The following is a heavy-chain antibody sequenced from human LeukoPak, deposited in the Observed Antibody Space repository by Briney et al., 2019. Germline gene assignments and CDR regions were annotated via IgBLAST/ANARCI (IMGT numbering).Heavy chain of an antibody. D-gene: IGHD6-13*01. CDR1: GGSFSGYY. CDR2: INDSGST. Sequence: PSETLSLTCAVSGGSFSGYYWSWIRQPPGKGLEWIGEINDSGSTNYNPSLKSRVTISVDTSKNQFSLKLSSVTAADTAVYYCARGERSSSRYLDYWGQGTLVTVSS. J-gene: IGHJ4*02. CDR3: ARGERSSSRYLDY. V-gene: IGHV4-34*01.